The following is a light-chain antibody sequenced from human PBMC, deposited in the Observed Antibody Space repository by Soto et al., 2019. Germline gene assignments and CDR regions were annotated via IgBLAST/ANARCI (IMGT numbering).Light chain of an antibody. CDR2: AAS. CDR1: QGIRSD. V-gene: IGKV1-17*01. CDR3: LQHNSYPLT. J-gene: IGKJ4*01. Sequence: DIQMTQSPSSLSASVGDRVTITCRASQGIRSDLAWYQQKPGKAPKRLIYAASSSQSGVPSKFSGSGSGTEFTLTIGSLQPEDFATYYCLQHNSYPLTFGGGTKVDIK.